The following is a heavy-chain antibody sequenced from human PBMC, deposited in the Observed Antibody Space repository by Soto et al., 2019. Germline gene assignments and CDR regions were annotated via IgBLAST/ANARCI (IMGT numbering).Heavy chain of an antibody. J-gene: IGHJ3*02. CDR2: IYSGGST. CDR1: GFTVSSNY. Sequence: SLRLSCAASGFTVSSNYMSWVRQAPGKGLEWVSVIYSGGSTYYADSVKGRFTISRDNSKNTLYLQMNSLRAEDTAVYYCAGLSSIAARPQGAFDIWGQGTMVTVSS. V-gene: IGHV3-66*04. D-gene: IGHD6-6*01. CDR3: AGLSSIAARPQGAFDI.